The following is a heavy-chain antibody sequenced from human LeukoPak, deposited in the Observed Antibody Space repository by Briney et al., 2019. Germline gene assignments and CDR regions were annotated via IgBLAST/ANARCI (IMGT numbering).Heavy chain of an antibody. V-gene: IGHV1-69*06. J-gene: IGHJ4*02. D-gene: IGHD3-22*01. CDR2: IIPIFGTA. Sequence: ASVKVSCKASGGTFSSYAISWVRQAPGQGLEWMGGIIPIFGTANYAQKFQGRVTITADKSTSTAYMELSSLRSEDTAVYYCATGDYYDSSGYFDYWGQGTLVTVSS. CDR3: ATGDYYDSSGYFDY. CDR1: GGTFSSYA.